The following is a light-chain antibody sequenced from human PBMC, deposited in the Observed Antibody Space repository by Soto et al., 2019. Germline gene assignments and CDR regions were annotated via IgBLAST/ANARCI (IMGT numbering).Light chain of an antibody. CDR2: DVS. V-gene: IGLV2-14*03. J-gene: IGLJ1*01. CDR1: SSDVGGYNY. CDR3: SSYTSSSLHV. Sequence: QSALTQPASVSGSPGQSITISCTGTSSDVGGYNYASWYQQHPGKAPKLMIYDVSNRPSGVSNRFSGSKSGNTASLTISGLQAEDEADYYCSSYTSSSLHVFGTGTKLTVL.